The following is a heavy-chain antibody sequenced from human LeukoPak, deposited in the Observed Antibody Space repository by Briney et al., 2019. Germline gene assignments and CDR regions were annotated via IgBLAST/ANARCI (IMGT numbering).Heavy chain of an antibody. D-gene: IGHD4-17*01. Sequence: PGGFLRLSCAASGFTFSSYGMHWVRQAPGKGLEWVAVISYDGSNKYYADSVKGRFTISRDNSKNTLYLQMNSLRAEDTAVYYCAKDPPDYGDYDVVVDVWGQGTTVTVSS. CDR2: ISYDGSNK. CDR3: AKDPPDYGDYDVVVDV. CDR1: GFTFSSYG. J-gene: IGHJ6*02. V-gene: IGHV3-30*18.